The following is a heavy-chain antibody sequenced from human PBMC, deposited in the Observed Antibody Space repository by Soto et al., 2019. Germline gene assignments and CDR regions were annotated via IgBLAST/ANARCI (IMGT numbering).Heavy chain of an antibody. J-gene: IGHJ4*02. Sequence: SETLSLTCAVSGGSLTSNNWWTWVRQPPGQGLEWIGEIYRTGSTNYNPSLKSRVTISLDKSENQFSLKVTSLTAADTAVYYCASRDPGTSVDYWGQGTLVTGSS. CDR3: ASRDPGTSVDY. CDR1: GGSLTSNNW. D-gene: IGHD1-7*01. V-gene: IGHV4-4*02. CDR2: IYRTGST.